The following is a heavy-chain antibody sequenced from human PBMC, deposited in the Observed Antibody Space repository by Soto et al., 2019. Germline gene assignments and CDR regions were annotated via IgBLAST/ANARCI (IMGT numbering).Heavy chain of an antibody. CDR3: ARDFYYGMDV. J-gene: IGHJ6*02. CDR1: GFTFSSYA. CDR2: ISYDGSNK. V-gene: IGHV3-30-3*01. Sequence: QVQLVESGGGVVQPGRSLRLSCVASGFTFSSYAMHWVRQAPGKGLEWVAVISYDGSNKYYADSVKGRFTISRDNSKNTLYVQMNSLRAEDTAVYYCARDFYYGMDVWGQGTTVTVSS.